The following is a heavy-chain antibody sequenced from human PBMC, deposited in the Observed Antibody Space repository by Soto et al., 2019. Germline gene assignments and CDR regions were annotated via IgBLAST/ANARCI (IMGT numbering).Heavy chain of an antibody. CDR2: ISYDGSNE. CDR3: ATDTSFYDTSGYYIFHY. D-gene: IGHD3-22*01. V-gene: IGHV3-30*03. Sequence: PGGALRLSCAASGGAFSSDGIHWVRQAPGKGLEWVAGISYDGSNEHYTDSVKGRFTISRDNSKNTLYLQMNSLRAEDTAVYYCATDTSFYDTSGYYIFHYWGQGT. CDR1: GGAFSSDG. J-gene: IGHJ4*02.